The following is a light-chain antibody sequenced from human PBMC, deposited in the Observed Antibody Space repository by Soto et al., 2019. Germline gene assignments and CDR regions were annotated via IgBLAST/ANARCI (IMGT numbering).Light chain of an antibody. CDR2: DVS. J-gene: IGLJ1*01. CDR3: SSYTTSSTYV. V-gene: IGLV2-14*01. CDR1: SSDVGAYDY. Sequence: QSALTQPASVSGSPGQSITISCPGSSSDVGAYDYVSWYQQHPGKAPKLMIYDVSNRPSGVSNRFPGSKSGNTASLTISGLQADDEADYYCSSYTTSSTYVFGTGTKLTVL.